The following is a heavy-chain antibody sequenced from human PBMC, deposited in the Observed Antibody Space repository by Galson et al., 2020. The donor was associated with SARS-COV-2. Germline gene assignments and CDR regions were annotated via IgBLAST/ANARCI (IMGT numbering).Heavy chain of an antibody. V-gene: IGHV3-64D*08. CDR1: GFTFRRYA. J-gene: IGHJ4*02. CDR2: ISRNGYDT. Sequence: GGSLRLSCSATGFTFRRYAMHWVRQAPGKGPEYVSGISRNGYDTYYPDSVEGRFTISRDISKNTQYLQMSSIRAEDTAVYYCVKHSVGATFDYWGQGTPVTVSS. D-gene: IGHD2-15*01. CDR3: VKHSVGATFDY.